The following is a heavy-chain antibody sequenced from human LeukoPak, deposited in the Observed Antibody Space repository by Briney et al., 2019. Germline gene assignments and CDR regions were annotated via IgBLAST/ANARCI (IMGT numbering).Heavy chain of an antibody. V-gene: IGHV3-30-3*01. CDR3: TKDRRGPAAGTWYFDS. CDR1: GFIFSSYA. Sequence: GGSLRLSCAASGFIFSSYAMHWVRQAPGKGLEWVAVISYGGDDGSNIYYADSVKGRFTISRDNSKSTLYLQLNSLRAGDTAIYYCTKDRRGPAAGTWYFDSWGQGTLVTVSS. J-gene: IGHJ4*02. D-gene: IGHD6-13*01. CDR2: ISYGGDDGSNI.